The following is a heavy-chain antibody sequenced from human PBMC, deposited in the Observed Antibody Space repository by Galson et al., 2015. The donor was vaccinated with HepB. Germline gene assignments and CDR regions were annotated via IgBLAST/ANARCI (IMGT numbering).Heavy chain of an antibody. D-gene: IGHD2-15*01. CDR1: GFTFSSYG. Sequence: SLRLSCAASGFTFSSYGMHWVRQAPGKGLEWVAVIWYDGSNKYYADSVKGRFTISRDNSKNTLYLQMNSLRAEDTAVYYCARDRGYCSGGSCYSYYYMDVWGKGTTVTVSS. CDR3: ARDRGYCSGGSCYSYYYMDV. V-gene: IGHV3-33*01. J-gene: IGHJ6*03. CDR2: IWYDGSNK.